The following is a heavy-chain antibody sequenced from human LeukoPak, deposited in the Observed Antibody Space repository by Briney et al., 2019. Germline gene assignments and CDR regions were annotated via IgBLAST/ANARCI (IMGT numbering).Heavy chain of an antibody. CDR2: IYYTGST. V-gene: IGHV4-59*01. CDR3: AGPGIAAAG. Sequence: SETLSLTCAVYGGYFSGTYWSWIRQPPGKGLEWIGNIYYTGSTTYNPSLKSRVTISVDTSKTQFSLKVTSVTAADTAVYYCAGPGIAAAGWGQGTMVTVSS. J-gene: IGHJ3*01. CDR1: GGYFSGTY. D-gene: IGHD6-13*01.